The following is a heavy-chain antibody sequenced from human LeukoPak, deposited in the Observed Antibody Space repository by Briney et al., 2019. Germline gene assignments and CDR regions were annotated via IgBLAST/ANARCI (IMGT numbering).Heavy chain of an antibody. CDR3: ARPPLPITMILSPDY. J-gene: IGHJ4*02. CDR2: ISYHGSNK. CDR1: GFNFSNYA. V-gene: IGHV3-30*04. Sequence: GGSLRLSCTASGFNFSNYAMDWVRQAPGKGLEWVAVISYHGSNKHYADSVKGRFTISRDNSKNTVYLQMNSLRAEDTAVYYCARPPLPITMILSPDYWGQGTLVTVSS. D-gene: IGHD3-22*01.